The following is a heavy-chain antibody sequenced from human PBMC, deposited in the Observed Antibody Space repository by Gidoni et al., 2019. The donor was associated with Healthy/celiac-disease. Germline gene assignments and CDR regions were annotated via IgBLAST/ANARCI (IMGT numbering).Heavy chain of an antibody. CDR3: ASLFGVVFPYYYYGMDV. CDR1: GFTFSSYE. D-gene: IGHD3-3*01. V-gene: IGHV3-48*03. CDR2: ISSSGSTI. J-gene: IGHJ6*02. Sequence: EVQLVESGGGLVQPGGSLRLSCAASGFTFSSYEMNWVRQAPGKGLEWVSYISSSGSTIYYADSVKGRFTISRDNAKNSLYLQMNSLRAEDTAVYYCASLFGVVFPYYYYGMDVWGQGTTVTVSS.